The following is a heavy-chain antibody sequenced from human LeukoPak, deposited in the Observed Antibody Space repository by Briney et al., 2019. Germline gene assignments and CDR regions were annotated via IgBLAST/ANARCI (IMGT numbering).Heavy chain of an antibody. V-gene: IGHV3-23*01. D-gene: IGHD6-13*01. CDR3: VEGSRYSRH. CDR1: GFTFSAYA. CDR2: ISGSGGTT. J-gene: IGHJ4*02. Sequence: GGSLRLSCAASGFTFSAYAMSWVRQAPGKGLEWVSGISGSGGTTYYADYSVKGRFTISRDNSKNTLYLQMNSLRAEDTAVYYCVEGSRYSRHWGQGTLVTVSS.